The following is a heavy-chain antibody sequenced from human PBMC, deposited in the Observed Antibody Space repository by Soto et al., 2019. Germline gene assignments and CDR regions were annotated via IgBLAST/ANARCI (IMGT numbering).Heavy chain of an antibody. D-gene: IGHD3-3*01. V-gene: IGHV3-7*05. Sequence: GSLRLSCAASGFTFSSYWMSWVRQAPGKGLEWVANIKQDGSEKYYVDSVKGRFTISRDNAKNSLYLQMNSLRAEDTAVYYCARDLRAYYDFWSGYYFPGAFDIWGQGTMVTVSS. CDR1: GFTFSSYW. CDR3: ARDLRAYYDFWSGYYFPGAFDI. CDR2: IKQDGSEK. J-gene: IGHJ3*02.